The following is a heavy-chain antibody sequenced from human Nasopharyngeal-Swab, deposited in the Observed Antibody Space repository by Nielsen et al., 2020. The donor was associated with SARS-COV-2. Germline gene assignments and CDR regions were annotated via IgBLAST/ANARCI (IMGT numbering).Heavy chain of an antibody. CDR1: GYTFNRYG. Sequence: VSVKVYCKASGYTFNRYGISWVRQVPGQGLEWMGWISAYNGNTNYAQKLQGRVTMTTDTSTSTAYMELRSLRSDDTAVYYCARVEAAAGYYYYYMDVWGKGTTVTVSS. D-gene: IGHD6-13*01. CDR2: ISAYNGNT. J-gene: IGHJ6*03. V-gene: IGHV1-18*01. CDR3: ARVEAAAGYYYYYMDV.